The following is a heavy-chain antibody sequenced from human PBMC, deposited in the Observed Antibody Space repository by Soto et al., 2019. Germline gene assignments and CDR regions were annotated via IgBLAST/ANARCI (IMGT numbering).Heavy chain of an antibody. D-gene: IGHD6-13*01. V-gene: IGHV4-34*01. CDR3: ARASSRGIAEAGPALV. Sequence: QVQLQQWGAGLLKPSETLSLTCAVYGGSFSGYYWSWIRQPPGKGLEWIGEINHSGSTNYNPSLTSRVTISVDTSKNQFSLKLSSVTAADTAVYYCARASSRGIAEAGPALVWGQGTLVTVSS. J-gene: IGHJ4*02. CDR2: INHSGST. CDR1: GGSFSGYY.